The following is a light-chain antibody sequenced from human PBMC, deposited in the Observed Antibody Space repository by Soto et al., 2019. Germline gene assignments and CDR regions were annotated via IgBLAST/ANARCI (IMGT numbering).Light chain of an antibody. Sequence: EIVLTQSPGTLSLSPGERATLSCRASHTISSSYLAWYQQKPGQAPRLLIYDTSTRAPGISARFSGSGSGTEFTLTISSLQSEDFAVYYCQEYIQWPPGMFGPGTTVDIK. CDR2: DTS. CDR3: QEYIQWPPGM. J-gene: IGKJ1*01. CDR1: HTISSSY. V-gene: IGKV3-15*01.